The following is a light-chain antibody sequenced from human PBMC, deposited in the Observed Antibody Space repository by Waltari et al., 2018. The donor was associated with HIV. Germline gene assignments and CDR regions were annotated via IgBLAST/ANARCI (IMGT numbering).Light chain of an antibody. J-gene: IGKJ5*01. V-gene: IGKV3-20*01. CDR2: AAS. CDR1: QSVSSTY. Sequence: EIVLTQSPGTLSLSSGERATLSCSASQSVSSTYLAWYQQKPGQAPRLLIYAASSRATGIPDRFSGGGSGTDFSLTISRLEPEDFAVYYCQQYGSSPITFGQGTRLEIK. CDR3: QQYGSSPIT.